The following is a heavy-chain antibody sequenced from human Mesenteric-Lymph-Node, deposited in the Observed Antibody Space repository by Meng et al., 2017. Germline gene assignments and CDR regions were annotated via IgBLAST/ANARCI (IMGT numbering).Heavy chain of an antibody. Sequence: GGSLRLSCAASGFTFSNYAMSWVRQAPGKGLEWVSTISGSSDRSYYTGSVKGRFTISRDNSKNTLYLQMNSLRAEDTAVYYCARDYYGSGSYYDPLYWYWGQGTLVTVSS. V-gene: IGHV3-23*01. J-gene: IGHJ4*02. CDR1: GFTFSNYA. CDR3: ARDYYGSGSYYDPLYWY. CDR2: ISGSSDRS. D-gene: IGHD3-10*01.